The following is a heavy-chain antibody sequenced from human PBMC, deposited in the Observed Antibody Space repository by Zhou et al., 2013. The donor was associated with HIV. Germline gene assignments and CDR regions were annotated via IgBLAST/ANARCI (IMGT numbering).Heavy chain of an antibody. CDR2: ITPIFGTA. V-gene: IGHV1-69*05. CDR1: GVNFGSFG. J-gene: IGHJ6*03. CDR3: ARALSTRWGGGGYYYMDV. Sequence: QVPVVQSGAEVKKPGSSVRITCKAAGVNFGSFGITWVRQAPGQGLEWMGGITPIFGTANNAQKFQGRVTITTDESTSTAYMELRSLRSDDTAVYYCARALSTRWGGGGYYYMDVWGKGTTVSVS. D-gene: IGHD6-19*01.